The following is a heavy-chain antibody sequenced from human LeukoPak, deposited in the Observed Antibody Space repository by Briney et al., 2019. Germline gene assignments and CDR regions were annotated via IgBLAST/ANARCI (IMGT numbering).Heavy chain of an antibody. Sequence: ASVKVSCKASGYTFTGYYIHWVRQAPGQGLEWMGWINPHSGGTNYAQKFQGGVTMTRDTSITTAYMELSSLRSDDTAVYYCAREGPAHITMIIVATFGYWGQGTLVTVSS. D-gene: IGHD3-22*01. CDR3: AREGPAHITMIIVATFGY. V-gene: IGHV1-2*02. CDR2: INPHSGGT. J-gene: IGHJ4*02. CDR1: GYTFTGYY.